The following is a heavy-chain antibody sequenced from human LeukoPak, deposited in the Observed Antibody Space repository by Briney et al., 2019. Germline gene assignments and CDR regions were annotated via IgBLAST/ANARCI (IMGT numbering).Heavy chain of an antibody. CDR3: ASPDYGDYIFDP. Sequence: SETLSLTCTVSGGSISSSSYYWGWIRQPPGKGMEWIGSIYYSGSTYYNPSLKSRVTISVDTSKNQFSLKLSSVTAADTAVYYCASPDYGDYIFDPWGQGTLVTVSS. CDR2: IYYSGST. V-gene: IGHV4-39*01. J-gene: IGHJ5*02. D-gene: IGHD4-17*01. CDR1: GGSISSSSYY.